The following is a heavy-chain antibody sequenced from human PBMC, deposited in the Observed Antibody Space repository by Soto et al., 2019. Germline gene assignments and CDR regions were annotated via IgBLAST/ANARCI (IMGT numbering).Heavy chain of an antibody. J-gene: IGHJ4*02. V-gene: IGHV3-30*18. CDR1: GFTFSSYG. CDR3: ANTYCSGGSCYFDY. Sequence: QVQLVESGGGVVQPGRSLRLSCAASGFTFSSYGMNWVRQAPGKGLEWVAVISDDGSNKYYADSVKGRFTISRDNSKNTLYLQMNSLRAEDTAVYYCANTYCSGGSCYFDYWGQGTLVTVSS. CDR2: ISDDGSNK. D-gene: IGHD2-15*01.